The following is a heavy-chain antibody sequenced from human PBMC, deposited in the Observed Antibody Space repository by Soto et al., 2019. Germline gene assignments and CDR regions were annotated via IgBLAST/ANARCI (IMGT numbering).Heavy chain of an antibody. Sequence: QVQLQESGPGLVKPSGTLSLSCAVSGGSISSSHWWTWVRQPPGKGLEWIGEIYHSGSTNYNPSREGRVPISVATSRNQFSPNLSSVAAADTAVYYCAGAGGGEDYWGQGILVTVSS. D-gene: IGHD3-16*01. CDR1: GGSISSSHW. J-gene: IGHJ4*02. CDR2: IYHSGST. V-gene: IGHV4-4*02. CDR3: AGAGGGEDY.